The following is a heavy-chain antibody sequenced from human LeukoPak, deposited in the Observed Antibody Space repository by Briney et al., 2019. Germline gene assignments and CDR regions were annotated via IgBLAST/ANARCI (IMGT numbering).Heavy chain of an antibody. CDR1: GGSFSGYY. Sequence: SETLSLTCAVYGGSFSGYYWSWIRQPPGKGLEWIGEINHSGSTNYNPSLKSRVTISVDTSENQFSLKLSSVTAADTAVYYCASRVLLWFGDPRGWFDPWGQGTLVTVSS. V-gene: IGHV4-34*01. CDR2: INHSGST. CDR3: ASRVLLWFGDPRGWFDP. D-gene: IGHD3-10*01. J-gene: IGHJ5*02.